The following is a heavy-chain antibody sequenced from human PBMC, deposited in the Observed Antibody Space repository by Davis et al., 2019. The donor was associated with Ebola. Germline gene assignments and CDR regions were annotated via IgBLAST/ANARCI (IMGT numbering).Heavy chain of an antibody. D-gene: IGHD3-22*01. J-gene: IGHJ6*03. CDR1: GGSISRGGSY. Sequence: LRLSCTVSGGSISRGGSYWTWIRQHPGKGLEWIRYIYYSGSTYYKPSLKSRVTISLDTSKNQFSLNLYSVTAADKAVYYCARDLRYDSSGYDYYFYMDVWGKGTTVTVSS. CDR2: IYYSGST. V-gene: IGHV4-31*03. CDR3: ARDLRYDSSGYDYYFYMDV.